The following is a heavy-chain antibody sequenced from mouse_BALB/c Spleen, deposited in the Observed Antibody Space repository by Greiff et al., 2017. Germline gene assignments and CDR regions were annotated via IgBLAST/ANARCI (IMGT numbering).Heavy chain of an antibody. V-gene: IGHV5-17*02. J-gene: IGHJ1*01. D-gene: IGHD2-2*01. CDR2: ISSGSSTI. Sequence: DVMLVESGGGLVQPGGSRKLSCAASGFTFSSFGMHWVRQAPEKGLEWVAYISSGSSTIYYADTVKGRFTISRDNPKNTLFLQMTSLRSEDTAMYYCARGYGYDGYFDVWGAGTTVTVSS. CDR1: GFTFSSFG. CDR3: ARGYGYDGYFDV.